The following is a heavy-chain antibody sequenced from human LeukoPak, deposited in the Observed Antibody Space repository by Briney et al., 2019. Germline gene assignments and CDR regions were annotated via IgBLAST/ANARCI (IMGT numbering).Heavy chain of an antibody. V-gene: IGHV4-31*03. CDR2: ISYSGST. Sequence: SETLSLTCTVSGASVSSDGHCWTWIRQHPGKGLEWIGYISYSGSTNYNPSLRSRVTMSADTSENRFSLKLSSVTAADTAVYYCARLSSGWYYYYGMDVWGQGTTVTVSS. CDR1: GASVSSDGHC. J-gene: IGHJ6*02. CDR3: ARLSSGWYYYYGMDV. D-gene: IGHD6-19*01.